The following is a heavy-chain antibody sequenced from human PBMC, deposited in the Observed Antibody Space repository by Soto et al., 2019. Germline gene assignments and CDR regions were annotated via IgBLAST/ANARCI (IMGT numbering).Heavy chain of an antibody. V-gene: IGHV3-33*01. Sequence: GSLRLSCAASGFTFSSYGMHWVRQAPGKGLEWVAVIWYDGSNKYYADSVKGRFTISRDNSKNTLYLQMNSLRAEDTAVYYCARESLEYSSSSGFYYYYGMDVWGQGTAVTVSS. CDR2: IWYDGSNK. J-gene: IGHJ6*02. CDR1: GFTFSSYG. D-gene: IGHD6-6*01. CDR3: ARESLEYSSSSGFYYYYGMDV.